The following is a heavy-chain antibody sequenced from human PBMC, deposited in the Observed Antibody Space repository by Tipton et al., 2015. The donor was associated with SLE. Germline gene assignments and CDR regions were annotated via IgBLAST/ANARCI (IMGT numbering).Heavy chain of an antibody. CDR3: ARGCSSSTCEPFYFFGMDV. CDR1: GYSIRNGYY. CDR2: IHHSGIT. J-gene: IGHJ6*02. V-gene: IGHV4-38-2*02. Sequence: TLSLTCNVSGYSIRNGYYWGWIRQAPGKGLEWTGTIHHSGITYYNPSLKSRVTISVDTSKNQFSLKLRSVTAADTAVYYCARGCSSSTCEPFYFFGMDVWGQGTTVTVSS. D-gene: IGHD2-2*01.